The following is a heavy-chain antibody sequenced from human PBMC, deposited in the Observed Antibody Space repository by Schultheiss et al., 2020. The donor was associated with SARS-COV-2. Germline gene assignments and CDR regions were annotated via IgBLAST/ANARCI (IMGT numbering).Heavy chain of an antibody. Sequence: GGSLRLSCAASGFTFSSYWMSWVRQAPGKGLEWVSRINSDGSSTSYADSVKGRFTISRDNAKNSLYLQMNSLRAEDTAVYYCARVEDRTTDYWGQGTLVTVSS. V-gene: IGHV3-74*01. J-gene: IGHJ4*02. D-gene: IGHD4-11*01. CDR1: GFTFSSYW. CDR3: ARVEDRTTDY. CDR2: INSDGSST.